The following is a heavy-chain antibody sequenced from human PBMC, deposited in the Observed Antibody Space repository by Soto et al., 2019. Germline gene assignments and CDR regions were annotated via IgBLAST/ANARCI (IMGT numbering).Heavy chain of an antibody. CDR1: GGSFSGYF. CDR2: VNHIGST. J-gene: IGHJ4*02. Sequence: SETLSLTCAVHGGSFSGYFWSWIRQSPGKGLEWIGEVNHIGSTNSNPSLKSRVSVSVDTSKNQISLKLRSVPAADTAVYYCARGISLIVEVQRDAPDKYYFDSWGQGTLVTVSS. CDR3: ARGISLIVEVQRDAPDKYYFDS. V-gene: IGHV4-34*01. D-gene: IGHD2-15*01.